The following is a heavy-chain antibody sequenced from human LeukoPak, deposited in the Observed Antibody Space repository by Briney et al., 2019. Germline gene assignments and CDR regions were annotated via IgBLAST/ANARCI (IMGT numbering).Heavy chain of an antibody. J-gene: IGHJ6*02. CDR3: ARELRFLEWLFPRAYYYYYGMDV. Sequence: GGSLRLSCAASGFTFSIYGMHWVRQAPGKGLEWVAVIWYDGSNKYYADSVKGRFTISRDNSKNTLYLQMNSLRAEDTAVYYCARELRFLEWLFPRAYYYYYGMDVWGQGTTVTVSS. CDR1: GFTFSIYG. D-gene: IGHD3-3*01. V-gene: IGHV3-33*01. CDR2: IWYDGSNK.